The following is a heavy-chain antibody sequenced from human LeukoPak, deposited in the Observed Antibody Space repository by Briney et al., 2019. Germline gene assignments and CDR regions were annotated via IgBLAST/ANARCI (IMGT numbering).Heavy chain of an antibody. CDR2: IIPIFGTA. CDR1: GGTFSSYA. D-gene: IGHD2-2*01. J-gene: IGHJ6*02. CDR3: ARDRVGYCSSTSCCAGRGRYGMDV. V-gene: IGHV1-69*01. Sequence: SSVKVSCKASGGTFSSYAISWVRQAPGQGLEWMGGIIPIFGTANYAQKFQGRVTITADESTSTAYVELSSLRSEDTAVYYCARDRVGYCSSTSCCAGRGRYGMDVWGQGTTVTVSS.